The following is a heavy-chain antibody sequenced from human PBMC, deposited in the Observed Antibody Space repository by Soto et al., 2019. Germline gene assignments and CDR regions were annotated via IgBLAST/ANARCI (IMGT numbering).Heavy chain of an antibody. V-gene: IGHV3-30-3*01. CDR2: ISYDGSNK. CDR3: ARDLSSGWSYPDNNWFDP. CDR1: GFTFSSYA. D-gene: IGHD3-16*02. Sequence: PGGSLRLSCAASGFTFSSYAMHWVRQAPGKGLEWVAVISYDGSNKYYADSVKGRFTISRDNSKNTLYLQMNSLRAEDTAVYYCARDLSSGWSYPDNNWFDPWGQGTLVTVSS. J-gene: IGHJ5*02.